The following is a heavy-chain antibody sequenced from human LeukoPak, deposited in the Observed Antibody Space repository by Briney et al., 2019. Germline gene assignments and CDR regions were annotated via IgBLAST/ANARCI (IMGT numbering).Heavy chain of an antibody. CDR3: ARDPAPYSSSWFLDY. Sequence: SGGSLRLSCAASGFTFSSYWMSWVRQAPGKGLEWVANIKQDGSEKYYVDSVKGRFTISRDNAKNSLYPQMNSLRAEDTAVYYCARDPAPYSSSWFLDYWGQGTLVTVSS. J-gene: IGHJ4*02. CDR1: GFTFSSYW. D-gene: IGHD6-13*01. V-gene: IGHV3-7*01. CDR2: IKQDGSEK.